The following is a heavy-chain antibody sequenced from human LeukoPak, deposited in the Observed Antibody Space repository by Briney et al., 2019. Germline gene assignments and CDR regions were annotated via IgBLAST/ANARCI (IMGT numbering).Heavy chain of an antibody. J-gene: IGHJ6*03. Sequence: GGSLRLSCAASGITVSSNYMSWVRQAPGKGLEWVSVIYSGGSTYYADSVKGRFTISRDNSKNTLYLQMNSLRAEDTAVYYCARDHYYYMDVWGKGTTVTVSS. CDR1: GITVSSNY. CDR2: IYSGGST. V-gene: IGHV3-53*01. CDR3: ARDHYYYMDV.